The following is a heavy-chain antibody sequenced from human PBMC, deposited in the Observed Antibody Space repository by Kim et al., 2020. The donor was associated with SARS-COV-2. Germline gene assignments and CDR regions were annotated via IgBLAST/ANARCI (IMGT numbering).Heavy chain of an antibody. D-gene: IGHD3-10*01. CDR2: ISGSGGST. V-gene: IGHV3-23*01. CDR3: GDTISGSYRYYYYGMDV. Sequence: GGSLRLSCAASGFTFSSYAMSWVRQAPGKGLEWVSAISGSGGSTYYADSVKGRFTISRDNSKNTLYLQMNSLRAEDTAVYYCGDTISGSYRYYYYGMDVWGQGTTVTVSS. CDR1: GFTFSSYA. J-gene: IGHJ6*02.